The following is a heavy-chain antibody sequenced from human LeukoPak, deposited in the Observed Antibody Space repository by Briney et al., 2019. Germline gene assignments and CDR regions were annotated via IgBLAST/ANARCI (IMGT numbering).Heavy chain of an antibody. D-gene: IGHD2-2*01. CDR2: IKQDGSEK. CDR3: ASGSHIVPVDY. CDR1: GFTFSSYW. J-gene: IGHJ4*02. V-gene: IGHV3-7*01. Sequence: GGSLRLSCAASGFTFSSYWMSWVRQAPGKGLEWVANIKQDGSEKYYVDSVKGRFTISRDNAKNPLYLQMNSLRAEDTAVYYGASGSHIVPVDYWGQGTLVTVSS.